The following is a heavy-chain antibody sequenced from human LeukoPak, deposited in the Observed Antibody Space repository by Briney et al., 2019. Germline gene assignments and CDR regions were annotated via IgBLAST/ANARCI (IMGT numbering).Heavy chain of an antibody. CDR1: GYTFTSYG. Sequence: ASVKVSCKASGYTFTSYGISWVRQAPGQGLEWMGWISAYNGNTNYAQKFQGRVTITADESTSTAYMELSSLRSEDTAVYYCARDASGSYFDWFDPWGQGTLVTVSS. CDR2: ISAYNGNT. J-gene: IGHJ5*02. V-gene: IGHV1-18*01. D-gene: IGHD1-26*01. CDR3: ARDASGSYFDWFDP.